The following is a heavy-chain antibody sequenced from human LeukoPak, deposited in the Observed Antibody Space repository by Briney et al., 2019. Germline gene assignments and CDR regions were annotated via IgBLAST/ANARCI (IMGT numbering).Heavy chain of an antibody. CDR1: GYAFTSYG. D-gene: IGHD2-21*02. CDR2: IRAYNGNT. Sequence: ASVKVSGKASGYAFTSYGISWVRQAPGQGLEWMGWIRAYNGNTNYAQKLQGRVTMTTDTSTSTAYMELRSLRSDDTAVYYCARDLLCGGDCKSSSIDYWGQGTLVTVSS. J-gene: IGHJ4*02. V-gene: IGHV1-18*01. CDR3: ARDLLCGGDCKSSSIDY.